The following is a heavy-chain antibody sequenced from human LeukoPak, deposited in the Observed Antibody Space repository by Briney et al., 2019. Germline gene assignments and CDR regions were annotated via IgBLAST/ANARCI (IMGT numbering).Heavy chain of an antibody. CDR1: GYNFNTYW. V-gene: IGHV5-51*01. Sequence: GESLKIPCKGSGYNFNTYWIGWVRQMPGKGLEWMGIVYPGDSDTRYSPSFQGQVTISADKSISTAYLQWSSLRASDTAMYYCARKYGSGSYPLDYWGQGTLVTVSS. J-gene: IGHJ4*02. CDR3: ARKYGSGSYPLDY. D-gene: IGHD3-10*01. CDR2: VYPGDSDT.